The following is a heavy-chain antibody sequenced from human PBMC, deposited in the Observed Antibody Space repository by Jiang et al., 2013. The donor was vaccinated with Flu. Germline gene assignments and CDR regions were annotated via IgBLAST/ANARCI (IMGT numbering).Heavy chain of an antibody. D-gene: IGHD6-13*01. V-gene: IGHV4-59*01. CDR1: GGSISRYY. Sequence: LLKPSETLSLTCTVSGGSISRYYWSWIRQPPGKGLEWIGYFYYGGSTNYNPSLKSRVTISVDTSRSQFSLKLSSVTAADTAVYYCARESEAAAGLSYFDYWGQGTLVTVSP. J-gene: IGHJ4*02. CDR3: ARESEAAAGLSYFDY. CDR2: FYYGGST.